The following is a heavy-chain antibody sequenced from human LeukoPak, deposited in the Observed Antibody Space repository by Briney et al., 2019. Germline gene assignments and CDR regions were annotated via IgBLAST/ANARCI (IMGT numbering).Heavy chain of an antibody. J-gene: IGHJ4*02. D-gene: IGHD3-22*01. V-gene: IGHV3-30*02. CDR3: TTDLAIVVVPPGTPLDY. CDR1: GFTFSSYG. CDR2: IRYDGSNK. Sequence: GGSLRLSCAASGFTFSSYGMHWVRQAPGKGLEWVAFIRYDGSNKYYADSVKGRFTISRDNSKNMLYLQMNSLKTEDTAVYYCTTDLAIVVVPPGTPLDYWGQGTLVTVSS.